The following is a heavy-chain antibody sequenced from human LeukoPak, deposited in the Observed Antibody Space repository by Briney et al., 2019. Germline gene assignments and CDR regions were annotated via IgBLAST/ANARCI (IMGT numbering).Heavy chain of an antibody. CDR3: AKGSRGSRTHDAFDI. Sequence: KSGGSLRLSCAASGFTFSSYSMNWVRQAPGKGLEWVSSISSSSSYIYYADSVKGRFTISRDNAKNSLYLQMNSLRAEDTAVYYCAKGSRGSRTHDAFDIWGQGTMVTVSS. D-gene: IGHD3-16*01. CDR2: ISSSSSYI. V-gene: IGHV3-21*01. CDR1: GFTFSSYS. J-gene: IGHJ3*02.